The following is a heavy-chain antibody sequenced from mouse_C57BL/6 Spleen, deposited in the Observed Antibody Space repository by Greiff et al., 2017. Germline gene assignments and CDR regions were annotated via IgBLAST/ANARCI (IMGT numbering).Heavy chain of an antibody. Sequence: VQLQQSGAELARPGASVKLSCKASGYTFTSYGISWVKQRTGQGLEWIGEIYPRSGNTYYNEKFKGKATLTADKSSSTAYMELSSLTSEDAAVYFCARPTVVAVDYWGQGTTLTVSS. D-gene: IGHD1-1*01. CDR2: IYPRSGNT. V-gene: IGHV1-81*01. J-gene: IGHJ2*01. CDR1: GYTFTSYG. CDR3: ARPTVVAVDY.